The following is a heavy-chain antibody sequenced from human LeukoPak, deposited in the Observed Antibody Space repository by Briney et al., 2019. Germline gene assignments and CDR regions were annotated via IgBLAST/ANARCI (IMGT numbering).Heavy chain of an antibody. Sequence: ASVKVSCKASGYTFTGYYMHWVRQAPGQGLEWMGWINPNSGGTNYAQKFQGRVTMTRDTSISTAYMELSRLRSDDTAVYDCARDGSDNWGLFDYWGQGTLLTVYS. D-gene: IGHD1-1*01. CDR2: INPNSGGT. CDR3: ARDGSDNWGLFDY. J-gene: IGHJ4*02. V-gene: IGHV1-2*02. CDR1: GYTFTGYY.